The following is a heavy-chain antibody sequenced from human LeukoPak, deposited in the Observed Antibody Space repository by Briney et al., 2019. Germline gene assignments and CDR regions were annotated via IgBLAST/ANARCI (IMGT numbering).Heavy chain of an antibody. CDR1: GGSMESYY. Sequence: SETLSLTCTVSGGSMESYYWSWIGQPAGKGVEGVGYIYYTGSSEYHPSLNNRVAISLDTSKNQFTLKLTSVTAADTGVYYCARVYQSVEYYFDYWGQGNLVSVSS. CDR2: IYYTGSS. CDR3: ARVYQSVEYYFDY. D-gene: IGHD2-2*01. J-gene: IGHJ4*02. V-gene: IGHV4-59*01.